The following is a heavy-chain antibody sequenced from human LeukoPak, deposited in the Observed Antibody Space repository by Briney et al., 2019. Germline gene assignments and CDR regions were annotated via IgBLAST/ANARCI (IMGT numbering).Heavy chain of an antibody. CDR3: ARGRVYDSFDY. CDR1: GGSSSGYY. D-gene: IGHD5/OR15-5a*01. J-gene: IGHJ4*02. CDR2: IYNSGST. V-gene: IGHV4-59*01. Sequence: SETLSLTCAVYGGSSSGYYWSWIRQSPGKGLEWIGYIYNSGSTNYNPSLKIRVTISGDTSKNQFSLKLSSVTAADTAVYYCARGRVYDSFDYWGQGTLVTVSS.